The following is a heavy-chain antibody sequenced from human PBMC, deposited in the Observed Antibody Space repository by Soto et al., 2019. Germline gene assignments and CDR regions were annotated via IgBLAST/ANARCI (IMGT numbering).Heavy chain of an antibody. CDR3: AKRGARPDRSLDS. J-gene: IGHJ4*02. CDR2: ISASGITS. CDR1: GFTFSNYA. D-gene: IGHD6-6*01. Sequence: EVELMESGGGLAQPGESLRVSCAASGFTFSNYAMSWVRQAPGKGLESVSTISASGITSFYSESVRGRLTVSRDNSNNSLYLEMINLRPDDTAIYYCAKRGARPDRSLDSWGQGSLVAVSS. V-gene: IGHV3-23*01.